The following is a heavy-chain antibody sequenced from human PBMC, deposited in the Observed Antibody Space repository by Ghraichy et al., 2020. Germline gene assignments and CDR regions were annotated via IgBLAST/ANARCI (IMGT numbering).Heavy chain of an antibody. CDR1: GFAFSSYL. Sequence: GGSLRLSCAASGFAFSSYLMSWVRQAPGKGLEGVTNINQDGSEKYYVDSVKGRFTTSRDNAKNSLYLQMNSLRAEDTAVYYCARDRSRITYWGQGTLVTVSS. V-gene: IGHV3-7*01. CDR2: INQDGSEK. CDR3: ARDRSRITY. J-gene: IGHJ4*02. D-gene: IGHD3-10*01.